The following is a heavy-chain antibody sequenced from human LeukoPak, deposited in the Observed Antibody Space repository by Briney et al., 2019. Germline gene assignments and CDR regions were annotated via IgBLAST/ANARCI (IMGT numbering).Heavy chain of an antibody. CDR2: INHSGST. J-gene: IGHJ5*02. CDR3: ARGAYFWSGYLQYNWFDP. CDR1: GGSFSGYY. V-gene: IGHV4-34*01. Sequence: KPSETLSLTCAVYGGSFSGYYWSWIRQPPGKGLEWIGEINHSGSTNYNPSLKSRVTISVDTSKNQFSLKLSSVTAADTAVYYCARGAYFWSGYLQYNWFDPWGQGTLVTVSS. D-gene: IGHD3-3*01.